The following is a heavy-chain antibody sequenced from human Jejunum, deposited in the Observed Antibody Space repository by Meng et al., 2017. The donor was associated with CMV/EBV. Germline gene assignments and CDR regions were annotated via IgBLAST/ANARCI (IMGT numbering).Heavy chain of an antibody. CDR1: GGSISSTSYY. V-gene: IGHV4-39*07. D-gene: IGHD4-17*01. J-gene: IGHJ2*01. CDR3: ARDALREGYFDL. Sequence: QRQLQEPGPGLVKPSETLSLTCTVSGGSISSTSYYWVWIRQPPGKGPEWIGGVYYSGNTYYNPSLKSRVTLSVDTSKNQFSLKLNSVTAADTAVYHCARDALREGYFDLWGRGTLVTVSS. CDR2: VYYSGNT.